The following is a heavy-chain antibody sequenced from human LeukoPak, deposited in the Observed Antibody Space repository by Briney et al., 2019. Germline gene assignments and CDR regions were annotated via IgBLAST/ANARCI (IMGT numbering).Heavy chain of an antibody. V-gene: IGHV3-21*06. D-gene: IGHD3-10*01. CDR3: ARAAGHYFDY. CDR1: GFNFKSYS. J-gene: IGHJ4*02. Sequence: GGSLRLSCAASGFNFKSYSMNWLRQAPGKGLVWVSFISSTSSDLLYADSVKGRFTVSRDNGKNSLYLQMNSLRAEDTAVYYCARAAGHYFDYWGQGSLVTVSS. CDR2: ISSTSSDL.